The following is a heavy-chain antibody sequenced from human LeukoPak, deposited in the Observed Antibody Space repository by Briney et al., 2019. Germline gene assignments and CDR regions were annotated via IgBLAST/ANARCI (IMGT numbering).Heavy chain of an antibody. CDR3: ARDSEMATHFDY. Sequence: SVKVSCKASGGTFSSYAISWVRQAPGQGLEWMGGIIPIFGTANYAQKFQGRVTITADESTSTAYMELSSLRSEDTAVYYCARDSEMATHFDYWDQGTLVTVSS. CDR2: IIPIFGTA. CDR1: GGTFSSYA. D-gene: IGHD5-24*01. V-gene: IGHV1-69*01. J-gene: IGHJ4*02.